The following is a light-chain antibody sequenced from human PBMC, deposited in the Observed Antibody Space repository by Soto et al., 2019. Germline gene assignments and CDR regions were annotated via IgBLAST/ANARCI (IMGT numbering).Light chain of an antibody. CDR2: LNNDGSH. CDR3: KTWGPGFQV. Sequence: QSVLTQSPSASASLGASVKLTCTLSSGHSSYAIAWHQKQPGKGPRYLMDLNNDGSHSKGDGIPDRFSGSSSGAERYLIISSLQSEDEADYYCKTWGPGFQVFGGGPKLTVL. CDR1: SGHSSYA. V-gene: IGLV4-69*01. J-gene: IGLJ2*01.